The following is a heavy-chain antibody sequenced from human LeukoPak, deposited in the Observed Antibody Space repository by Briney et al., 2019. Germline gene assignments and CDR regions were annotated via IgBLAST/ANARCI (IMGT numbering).Heavy chain of an antibody. V-gene: IGHV4-30-2*01. J-gene: IGHJ4*02. D-gene: IGHD3-22*01. CDR2: IYHSGST. CDR3: AGLVGRYSSGLYYYYFGY. CDR1: GGSISSGGYS. Sequence: SETLSLTCAVSGGSISSGGYSWSWIRQPPGKGLEWIGYIYHSGSTYYNPSVKSRVTISIDKSKNQFFLNLSSVTAADTAVYYCAGLVGRYSSGLYYYYFGYWGQGTLVTVSS.